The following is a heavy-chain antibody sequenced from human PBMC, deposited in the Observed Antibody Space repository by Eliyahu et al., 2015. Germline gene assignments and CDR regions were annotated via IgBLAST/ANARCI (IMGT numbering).Heavy chain of an antibody. V-gene: IGHV1-69*01. D-gene: IGHD6-19*01. CDR1: GXXFXTHT. Sequence: QXQLVQSGAEVKRPGSSVKVSCKASGXXFXTHTISXVRQARGQGLQWLGGIIPVFGKANYAQKFQGRVTITADESTSTVYMELSNLRSEDTAVYYCALEGGSSGPRWFDPWGQGTLVTVSS. J-gene: IGHJ5*02. CDR2: IIPVFGKA. CDR3: ALEGGSSGPRWFDP.